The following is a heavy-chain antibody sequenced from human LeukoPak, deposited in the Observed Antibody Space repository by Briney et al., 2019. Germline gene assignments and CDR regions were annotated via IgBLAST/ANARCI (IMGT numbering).Heavy chain of an antibody. D-gene: IGHD4/OR15-4a*01. CDR1: GYTFTGYY. CDR2: INPNSGDT. V-gene: IGHV1-2*02. CDR3: ARGSSQNANYFDP. J-gene: IGHJ5*02. Sequence: ASVKVSCKASGYTFTGYYIHWVRQAPGQGFEWMGWINPNSGDTSYPQKFQGSVTMTRDTSISTAYMELSSLRSDDTAIYYCARGSSQNANYFDPWGQGTLVTVSS.